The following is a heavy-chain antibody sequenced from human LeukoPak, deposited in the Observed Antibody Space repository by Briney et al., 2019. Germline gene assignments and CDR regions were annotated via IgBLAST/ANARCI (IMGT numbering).Heavy chain of an antibody. V-gene: IGHV3-23*01. CDR1: GFTFSNYA. J-gene: IGHJ4*02. CDR3: AKGMSYYGSGSLDY. CDR2: ISGSGGST. D-gene: IGHD3-10*01. Sequence: PGGSLRLSSAASGFTFSNYAMSWVRLAAGKGLEWVSGISGSGGSTYNADSVKGRFTISRDNSKNTLYVQMNSLRVEDTAVYYCAKGMSYYGSGSLDYWGQGTLVTVSS.